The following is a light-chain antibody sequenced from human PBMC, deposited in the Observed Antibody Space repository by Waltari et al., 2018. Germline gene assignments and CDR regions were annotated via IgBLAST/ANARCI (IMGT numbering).Light chain of an antibody. CDR1: QSVSSAY. Sequence: IVLTQSPGTLSLSPGERATLSCRASQSVSSAYLAWYQQKPGQAPRLLIYGASSRVTGIPDRFRGSGSGTDFTLTISRLEPEDFAVYYCQQYGSSSFTFGPGTKVEIK. J-gene: IGKJ3*01. CDR2: GAS. CDR3: QQYGSSSFT. V-gene: IGKV3-20*01.